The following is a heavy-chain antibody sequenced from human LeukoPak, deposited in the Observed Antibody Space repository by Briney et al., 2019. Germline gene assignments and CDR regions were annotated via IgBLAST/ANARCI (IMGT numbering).Heavy chain of an antibody. J-gene: IGHJ6*02. CDR2: ISSSSSYI. D-gene: IGHD6-13*01. V-gene: IGHV3-21*01. CDR1: GFTFSSYS. Sequence: GGSLRLSCSASGFTFSSYSMNWVRQAPGKGLEWVSSISSSSSYIYYADSVKGRFTISRDNAKNSLYLQMNSLRAEDTAVYYCARGLSSSWSYYYYYGMDVWGQGTTVTVSS. CDR3: ARGLSSSWSYYYYYGMDV.